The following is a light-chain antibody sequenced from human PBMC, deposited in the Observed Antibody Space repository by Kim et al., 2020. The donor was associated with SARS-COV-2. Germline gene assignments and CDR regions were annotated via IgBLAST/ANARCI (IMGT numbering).Light chain of an antibody. V-gene: IGKV1-13*02. J-gene: IGKJ4*01. CDR2: DAS. Sequence: ASVGDRVTITWRASRVISSGLAWYQQKPGKAPKLLIYDASYLRSGVPPRFSGSGSGTDFTLTISSLQPEDFATYYCPQYNTSPLTFGGGTKVDIK. CDR1: RVISSG. CDR3: PQYNTSPLT.